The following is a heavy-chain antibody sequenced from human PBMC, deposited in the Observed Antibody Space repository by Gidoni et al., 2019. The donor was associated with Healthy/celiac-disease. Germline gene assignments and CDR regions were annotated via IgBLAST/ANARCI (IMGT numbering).Heavy chain of an antibody. CDR3: AREGAGAAAVIDY. D-gene: IGHD6-13*01. Sequence: QVQLVQSGGGVVQPGRSPRLSCPASGFPFSSYGMHWVRQDPGKGLEWVAVIWYDGSNKYYADSGKGRFTITRDNSKNTLYLQMNSLRAEDTAVYYCAREGAGAAAVIDYWGQGTLVTVSS. CDR1: GFPFSSYG. V-gene: IGHV3-33*01. J-gene: IGHJ4*02. CDR2: IWYDGSNK.